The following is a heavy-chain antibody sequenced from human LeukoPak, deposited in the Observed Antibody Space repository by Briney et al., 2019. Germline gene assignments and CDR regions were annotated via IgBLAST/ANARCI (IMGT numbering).Heavy chain of an antibody. Sequence: PGRSLRLSCAASGFTFSSYGMHLVRQAPGKGLEWVAVISYDGSNKYYADSVKGRFTISRDNSKNTLYLQMNSLRAEDTAVYYCAKDVHYYYGMDVWGQGTTVTVSS. CDR2: ISYDGSNK. J-gene: IGHJ6*02. CDR1: GFTFSSYG. CDR3: AKDVHYYYGMDV. V-gene: IGHV3-30*18.